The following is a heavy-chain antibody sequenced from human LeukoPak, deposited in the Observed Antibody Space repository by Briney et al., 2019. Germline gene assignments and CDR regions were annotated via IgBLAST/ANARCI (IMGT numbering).Heavy chain of an antibody. V-gene: IGHV3-21*01. CDR3: ARDRVVDYGGATPFDY. D-gene: IGHD1-26*01. J-gene: IGHJ4*02. CDR1: GFTFSSYS. CDR2: ISSSSSYI. Sequence: GGSLRLSCAASGFTFSSYSMNWVRQAPGKGLEWVSTISSSSSYIYYADSVKGRFTISRDNAKNSLYLQMNSLRAEDTAVYYCARDRVVDYGGATPFDYWGQGTLVTVSS.